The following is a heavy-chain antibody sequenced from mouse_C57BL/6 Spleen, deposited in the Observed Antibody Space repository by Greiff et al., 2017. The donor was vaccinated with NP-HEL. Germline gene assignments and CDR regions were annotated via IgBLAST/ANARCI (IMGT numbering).Heavy chain of an antibody. V-gene: IGHV1-64*01. D-gene: IGHD1-1*01. Sequence: QVQLQQPGAELVKPGASVKLSCKASGYTFTSYWMHWVKQRPGQGLEWIGMIHPNSGSTNYNEKFKSKATLTVDKSSSTAYMQLSSLTSEDSAVYYFAREYGSRYFDVWGTGTTVTVSS. CDR3: AREYGSRYFDV. J-gene: IGHJ1*03. CDR2: IHPNSGST. CDR1: GYTFTSYW.